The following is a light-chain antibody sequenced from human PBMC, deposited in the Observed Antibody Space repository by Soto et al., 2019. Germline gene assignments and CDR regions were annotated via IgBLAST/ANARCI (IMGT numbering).Light chain of an antibody. CDR2: EVN. CDR3: ASFTTTTTLYV. V-gene: IGLV1-44*01. J-gene: IGLJ1*01. Sequence: QSVLTQPPSASGTPGQRVTISCSGSSSNIGINTVNWYQQFPGTAPKLMLYEVNSRPSGVSNRFSGSKSGNTASLTISGLQAEDDADYYCASFTTTTTLYVFGTGTKLTVL. CDR1: SSNIGINT.